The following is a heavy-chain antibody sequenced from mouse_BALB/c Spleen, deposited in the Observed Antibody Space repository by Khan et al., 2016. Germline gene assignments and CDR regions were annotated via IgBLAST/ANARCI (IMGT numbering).Heavy chain of an antibody. V-gene: IGHV9-3-1*01. CDR3: VRGIYYNYDSYFDY. CDR1: GYAFTNYG. Sequence: QIQLVQSGPELKKPGETVKISCKAPGYAFTNYGMTWVKQAPGKGLKWMGWINTFTGEPTCADDFKGRFAFSLETSASTAYLQINSLKNEDTATXFWVRGIYYNYDSYFDYWGQGTTLTVSS. J-gene: IGHJ2*01. CDR2: INTFTGEP. D-gene: IGHD2-4*01.